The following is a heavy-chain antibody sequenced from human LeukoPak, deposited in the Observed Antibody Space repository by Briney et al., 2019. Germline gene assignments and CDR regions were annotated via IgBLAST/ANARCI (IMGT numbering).Heavy chain of an antibody. V-gene: IGHV2-5*01. D-gene: IGHD2-2*02. Sequence: SGPTLVNPTQTLTLTCTFSGFSLSTSGVGVGWIRQPPGKPLEWLALIYWKEDKRYSPSLKSRLTITKDTSKNQVVLTMTNMDPVDTATYYCAHGSYCSSTSRYKDTAMVTGLDYWGQGTLVTVSS. CDR1: GFSLSTSGVG. J-gene: IGHJ4*02. CDR3: AHGSYCSSTSRYKDTAMVTGLDY. CDR2: IYWKEDK.